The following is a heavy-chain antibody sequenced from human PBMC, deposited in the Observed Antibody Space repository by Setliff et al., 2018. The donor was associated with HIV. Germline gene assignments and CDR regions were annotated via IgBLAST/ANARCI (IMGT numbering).Heavy chain of an antibody. V-gene: IGHV4-39*07. CDR3: ARDPGGLYCRSTSCQGGCFDP. J-gene: IGHJ5*02. CDR2: SYYSSRT. D-gene: IGHD2-2*01. CDR1: DASISTSNFL. Sequence: PSETLSLTCTVSDASISTSNFLWGWIRQSPGKGLEWIGSSYYSSRTYYNPSLRNRVTISADTSKNQLSLKLRSVTAADTAVYYCARDPGGLYCRSTSCQGGCFDPWGQGTLVTVSS.